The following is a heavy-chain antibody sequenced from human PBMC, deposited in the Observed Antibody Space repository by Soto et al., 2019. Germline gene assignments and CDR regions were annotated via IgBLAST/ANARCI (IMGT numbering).Heavy chain of an antibody. V-gene: IGHV1-18*01. D-gene: IGHD6-6*01. CDR3: AREQLVLELAYGMDV. J-gene: IGHJ6*02. Sequence: QVQLVQSGAEVKKPGASVKVSCKASGYTFTSYGISWVRQAPGQGLEWMGWISAYNGNTNYAQKLQGRVTMTTDTSTSTAYRELRSLRSDDTAVYYCAREQLVLELAYGMDVWGQGTTVTVSS. CDR1: GYTFTSYG. CDR2: ISAYNGNT.